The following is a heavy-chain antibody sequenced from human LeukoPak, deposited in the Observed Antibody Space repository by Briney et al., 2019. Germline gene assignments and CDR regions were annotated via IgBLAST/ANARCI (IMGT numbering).Heavy chain of an antibody. Sequence: PGGSLRLSCAASGFTFSSYGMHWVRQAPGKGLEWVAVIWYDGSNKYYADSVKGRFTISRDNSKNTLYLRMNSLRAEDTAVYYCAKGGFTMVRGATLRFDPWGQGTLVTVSS. V-gene: IGHV3-33*06. CDR3: AKGGFTMVRGATLRFDP. D-gene: IGHD3-10*01. CDR1: GFTFSSYG. J-gene: IGHJ5*02. CDR2: IWYDGSNK.